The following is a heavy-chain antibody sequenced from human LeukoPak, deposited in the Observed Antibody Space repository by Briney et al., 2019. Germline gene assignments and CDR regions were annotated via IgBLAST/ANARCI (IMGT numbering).Heavy chain of an antibody. CDR1: GGSVSSSRYY. V-gene: IGHV4-61*01. Sequence: SETLSLTCPVSGGSVSSSRYYWSWIRQPPGKGLEFIGYISSSGSSSDYNPSLKSRVTISIDTSKNQFSLKLSSVTAADTAVYYCARGGWYIDLWGRGTLVTVAS. CDR2: ISSSGSS. CDR3: ARGGWYIDL. J-gene: IGHJ2*01.